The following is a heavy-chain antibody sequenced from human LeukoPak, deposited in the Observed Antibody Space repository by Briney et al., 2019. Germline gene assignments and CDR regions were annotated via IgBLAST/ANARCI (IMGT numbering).Heavy chain of an antibody. CDR2: MNPNSGNT. CDR3: ARVYDFWSGYYRGYYYGMDV. CDR1: GYTFTSYD. D-gene: IGHD3-3*01. Sequence: ASVKVSCKASGYTFTSYDIHWVRQATGQGLAWMGWMNPNSGNTGYAQKFQGRVTMTRNTSISTAYMELSSLRSEDTAVYYCARVYDFWSGYYRGYYYGMDVWGQGTTVTVSS. J-gene: IGHJ6*02. V-gene: IGHV1-8*01.